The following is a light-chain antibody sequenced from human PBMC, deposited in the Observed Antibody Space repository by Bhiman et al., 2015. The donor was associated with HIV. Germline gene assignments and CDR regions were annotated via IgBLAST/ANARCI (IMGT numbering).Light chain of an antibody. J-gene: IGLJ2*01. Sequence: SYELTQPPSVSVAPGKTARITCGGNNIGSKSVHWFQQKPGQAPVVVMYYDTDRPSGIPERFSGSNSGNTATLIINRVEAGDEADYYCQVWESSSFFGGGTKLTVL. CDR2: YDT. CDR3: QVWESSSF. CDR1: NIGSKS. V-gene: IGLV3-21*01.